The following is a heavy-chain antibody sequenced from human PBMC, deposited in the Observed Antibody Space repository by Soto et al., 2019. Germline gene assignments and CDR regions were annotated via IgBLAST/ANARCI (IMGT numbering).Heavy chain of an antibody. CDR2: ISRSSSYI. D-gene: IGHD3-22*01. Sequence: EVQLVESGGGLVKPGGSLRLSCAASGFTFSSYSMNWVRQAPGKGVEWVSAISRSSSYIYNADSVKGRFAISRDSAKNTPSVQRTSLSAEDPGMYYCAALTAYYSVGDYCYWGQGTLVTVSS. J-gene: IGHJ4*02. CDR1: GFTFSSYS. V-gene: IGHV3-21*01. CDR3: AALTAYYSVGDYCY.